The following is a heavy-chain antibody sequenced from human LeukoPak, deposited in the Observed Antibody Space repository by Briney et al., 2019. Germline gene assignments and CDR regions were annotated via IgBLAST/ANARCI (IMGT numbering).Heavy chain of an antibody. CDR3: ARGTAPDY. CDR1: GGSFSGYY. Sequence: SETLSLTCAVYGGSFSGYYWSWIRQPPGKGPEWIGEINHSGSTNYNPSLESRVTISVDTSKNQFSLKLSSVTAADTAVYYCARGTAPDYWGQGTLVTVSS. CDR2: INHSGST. D-gene: IGHD6-25*01. V-gene: IGHV4-34*01. J-gene: IGHJ4*02.